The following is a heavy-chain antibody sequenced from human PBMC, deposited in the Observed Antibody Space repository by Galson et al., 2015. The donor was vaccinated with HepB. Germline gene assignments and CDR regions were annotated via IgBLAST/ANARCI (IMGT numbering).Heavy chain of an antibody. CDR1: GFTFDIYS. J-gene: IGHJ3*01. V-gene: IGHV3-23*01. Sequence: SLRLSCAASGFTFDIYSMTWVRQTPEKRLDWVSSISANGGNTYYAASVRGRFTIFRDNSKSTLSLQMNSLRTEDTAIYYCARIKSTTYTYDGGDYGPPPGAFDFWGQGSVVSVSS. CDR3: ARIKSTTYTYDGGDYGPPPGAFDF. CDR2: ISANGGNT. D-gene: IGHD4-17*01.